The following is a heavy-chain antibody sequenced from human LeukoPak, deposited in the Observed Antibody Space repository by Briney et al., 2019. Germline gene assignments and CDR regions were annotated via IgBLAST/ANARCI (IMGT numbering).Heavy chain of an antibody. CDR3: ARARSSYGYGDAFDI. V-gene: IGHV3-30*04. CDR1: GFTFGTYA. Sequence: GGSLRLSCGASGFTFGTYAMHWVRQAPGKGLEWVAVISYDGSSKYYADSVKGRFTISRDNSKNTLYLQMNSLRAEDTAVYYCARARSSYGYGDAFDIWGQGTMVTVSS. J-gene: IGHJ3*02. CDR2: ISYDGSSK. D-gene: IGHD5-18*01.